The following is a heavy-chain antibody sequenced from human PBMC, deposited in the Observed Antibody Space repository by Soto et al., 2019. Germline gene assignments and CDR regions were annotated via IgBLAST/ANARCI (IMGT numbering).Heavy chain of an antibody. CDR1: GFSLNTRGVG. D-gene: IGHD3-9*01. Sequence: QITLKESGPTLVKPTRTLTLTCTFSGFSLNTRGVGVGWIGQPPGTALEWLALISWDGEKRYRPSLKTRLTVTKDTSENQVVLTMTNMDPVDTATYYCARRRGDRLTGHYYFDFWGQGTLVTVSS. J-gene: IGHJ4*02. V-gene: IGHV2-5*02. CDR3: ARRRGDRLTGHYYFDF. CDR2: ISWDGEK.